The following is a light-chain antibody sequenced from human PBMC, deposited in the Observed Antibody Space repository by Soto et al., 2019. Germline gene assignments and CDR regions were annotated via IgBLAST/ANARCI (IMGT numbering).Light chain of an antibody. CDR3: GSYTSSSTLV. V-gene: IGLV2-14*01. CDR1: SSDVGGYNS. J-gene: IGLJ2*01. CDR2: DVS. Sequence: QSVLTQPASVSGSPGQSITISCTGTSSDVGGYNSVSWYRQHPGKAPKVMIYDVSNRPSGGSNRFSGSKSGNTASLTISGLQAEDEADYYCGSYTSSSTLVFGGGTKVTVL.